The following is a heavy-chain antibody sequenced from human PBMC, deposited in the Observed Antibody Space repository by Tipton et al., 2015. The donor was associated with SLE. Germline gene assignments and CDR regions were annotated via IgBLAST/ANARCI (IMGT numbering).Heavy chain of an antibody. V-gene: IGHV4-34*01. CDR3: ARFWGPNSWYFDY. CDR1: GGSIIGYY. CDR2: INHSGST. J-gene: IGHJ4*02. D-gene: IGHD6-13*01. Sequence: TLSLTCTVSGGSIIGYYWSWIRQPPGKGLEWIGEINHSGSTNYNPSLKSRVTISVDTPKKQFSLKLSSVTAADTAVYYCARFWGPNSWYFDYWGQGTLVTVSS.